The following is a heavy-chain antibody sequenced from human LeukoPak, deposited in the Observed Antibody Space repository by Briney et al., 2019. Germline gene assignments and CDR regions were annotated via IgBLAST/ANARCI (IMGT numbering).Heavy chain of an antibody. CDR2: ISYDGSNK. V-gene: IGHV3-30-3*01. CDR3: ARDHYYGSGTSPPRMDV. Sequence: GGSLRLSCAASGFTFSSYAMYWVRQAPGKGLEWVAVISYDGSNKYYADSVKGRFTISRDNSKNTLYLQMNSLRAEDTAVYYCARDHYYGSGTSPPRMDVWGQGTTVTVSS. D-gene: IGHD3-10*01. J-gene: IGHJ6*02. CDR1: GFTFSSYA.